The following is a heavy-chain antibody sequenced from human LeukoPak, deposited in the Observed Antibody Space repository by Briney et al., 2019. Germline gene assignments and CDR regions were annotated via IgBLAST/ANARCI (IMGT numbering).Heavy chain of an antibody. D-gene: IGHD3-10*01. CDR3: ARDEDIYYYGSGSYPVY. CDR1: GYTFTGYY. Sequence: RASVKVSCKASGYTFTGYYMHWVRQAPGQGLEWMGWINPNSGGTNYAQRFQGRVTMTRDTSISTAYMELSRLRSDDTAVYYCARDEDIYYYGSGSYPVYWGQGTLVTVSS. V-gene: IGHV1-2*02. J-gene: IGHJ4*02. CDR2: INPNSGGT.